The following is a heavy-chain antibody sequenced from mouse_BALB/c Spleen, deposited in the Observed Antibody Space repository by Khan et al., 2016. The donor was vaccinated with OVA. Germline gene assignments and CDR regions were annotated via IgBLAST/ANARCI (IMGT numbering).Heavy chain of an antibody. V-gene: IGHV1-26*01. J-gene: IGHJ1*01. CDR2: INPNNGDT. Sequence: MQLEESGPELVKPGASVKMSCKASGYTFTDYYMKWMKQSHGKSLEWIGDINPNNGDTFYNQKFKGKATLTVDKSSSTAYTQLNSLTSEDSAVYYCARGLFDVWGAGTTVTVSS. CDR3: ARGLFDV. CDR1: GYTFTDYY.